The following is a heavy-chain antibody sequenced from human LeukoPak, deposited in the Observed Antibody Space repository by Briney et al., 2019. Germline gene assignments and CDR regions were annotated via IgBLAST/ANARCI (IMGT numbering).Heavy chain of an antibody. Sequence: SETLSLTCTVSGGSISSGGYYWSWIRQPPGKGLEWIGYIYHSGSTYYNPSLRSRVTISVDTSKNHFSLKLSTVTAADTAVYYCARNRDGYNSFDYWGQGTLVTVSS. CDR3: ARNRDGYNSFDY. CDR1: GGSISSGGYY. D-gene: IGHD5-24*01. J-gene: IGHJ4*02. V-gene: IGHV4-30-2*05. CDR2: IYHSGST.